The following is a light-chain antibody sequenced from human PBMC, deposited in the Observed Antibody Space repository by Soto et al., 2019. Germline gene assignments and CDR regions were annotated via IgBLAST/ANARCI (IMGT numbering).Light chain of an antibody. Sequence: DIQMTQSQSSLSASVGDRVTIICRASQNINSYLAWFQQKPGKAPKSLIYDATSLQSGVPSRFSGSGSGTDFSRTISSLQPEDAATYYCQQYERYTPSFGGGTKLEI. CDR1: QNINSY. V-gene: IGKV1-16*01. CDR2: DAT. CDR3: QQYERYTPS. J-gene: IGKJ4*01.